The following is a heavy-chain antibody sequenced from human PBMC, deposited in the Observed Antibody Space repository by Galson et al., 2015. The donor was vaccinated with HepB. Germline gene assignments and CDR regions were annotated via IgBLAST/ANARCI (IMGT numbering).Heavy chain of an antibody. CDR1: GYTFTGYY. V-gene: IGHV1-2*02. CDR3: ARDRRPYYYDSSGYRPTNWFDP. Sequence: SVKVSCKASGYTFTGYYIHWVRQAPGQGLEWMGWINPNSGGTNYAQNFQGRVTMTRDTSISTAYMELSRLRSDDTAVYYCARDRRPYYYDSSGYRPTNWFDPWGQGTLVTVSS. CDR2: INPNSGGT. D-gene: IGHD3-22*01. J-gene: IGHJ5*02.